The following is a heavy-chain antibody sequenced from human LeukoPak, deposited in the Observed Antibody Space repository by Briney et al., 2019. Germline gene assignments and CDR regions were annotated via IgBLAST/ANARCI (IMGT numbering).Heavy chain of an antibody. Sequence: SETLSLTCTVSGGSISSGSYYWSWIRQPAGKGLEWIGRIYTSGSTNYNPSLRSRVTISVDTSKNQFSLKLSSVTAADTAVYYCARAQGGWELPSHFDYWGQGTLVTVSS. CDR2: IYTSGST. CDR3: ARAQGGWELPSHFDY. J-gene: IGHJ4*02. D-gene: IGHD1-26*01. V-gene: IGHV4-61*02. CDR1: GGSISSGSYY.